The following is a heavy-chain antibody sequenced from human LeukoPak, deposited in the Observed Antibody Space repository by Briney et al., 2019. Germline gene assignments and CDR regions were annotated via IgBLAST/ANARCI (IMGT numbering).Heavy chain of an antibody. CDR1: GFTFSSYW. CDR3: IRGTVGAPGNDY. D-gene: IGHD1-26*01. J-gene: IGHJ4*02. Sequence: GGSLRLACAASGFTFSSYWMHWVRQAPGKGLVWVSRIDTDGSFTSYADSVRGRFTISRDNAKNTLYLQMSSLRAEDTAVYYCIRGTVGAPGNDYWGQGTLVTVSS. CDR2: IDTDGSFT. V-gene: IGHV3-74*01.